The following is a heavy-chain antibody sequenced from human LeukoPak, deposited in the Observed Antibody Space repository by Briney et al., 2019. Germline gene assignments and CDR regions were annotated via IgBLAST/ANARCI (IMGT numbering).Heavy chain of an antibody. CDR1: GFTFSDYY. CDR2: ISSSGKTI. J-gene: IGHJ3*02. CDR3: AKGLGWEPITDAFDI. V-gene: IGHV3-11*01. Sequence: PGGSLRLSCVASGFTFSDYYMSWIRQTPGKGLEWISYISSSGKTIYYTDSVKGRFTISRDNTKNSLDLQMNSLRAEDTAVYYCAKGLGWEPITDAFDIWGQGTMVTVSS. D-gene: IGHD1-26*01.